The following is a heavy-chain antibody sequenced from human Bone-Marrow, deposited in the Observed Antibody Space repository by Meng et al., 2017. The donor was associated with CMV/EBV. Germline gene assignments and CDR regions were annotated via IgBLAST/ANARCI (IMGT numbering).Heavy chain of an antibody. CDR1: GYTFNSYG. V-gene: IGHV1-18*01. Sequence: CKTSGYTFNSYGISWVRQAPGQGLEWMGWISGYNGHTNYAQKFQGRVTMTTDTSTSTAYMELRSLRSDNTATYYCARVSGLVDCFDYWGQGTLVTVSS. D-gene: IGHD6-6*01. J-gene: IGHJ4*02. CDR2: ISGYNGHT. CDR3: ARVSGLVDCFDY.